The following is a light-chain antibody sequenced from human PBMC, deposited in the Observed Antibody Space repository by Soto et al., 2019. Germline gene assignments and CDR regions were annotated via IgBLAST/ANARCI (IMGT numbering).Light chain of an antibody. J-gene: IGKJ4*01. Sequence: IVLKQSAGTLSLSPGESATLSWIASQCVSRSYLAWSQQKPRHAPRLLIYGASSRATGIPDRFSGSGSGTDFTLTISRLEPEDFAVYYCQQYGSSPLTFGGGTKVDIK. V-gene: IGKV3-20*01. CDR3: QQYGSSPLT. CDR2: GAS. CDR1: QCVSRSY.